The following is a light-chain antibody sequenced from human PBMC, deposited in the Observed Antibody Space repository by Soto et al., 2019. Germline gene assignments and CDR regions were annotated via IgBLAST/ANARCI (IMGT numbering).Light chain of an antibody. CDR3: SSYTSSDTLL. CDR1: SSDIGGYNY. J-gene: IGLJ2*01. V-gene: IGLV2-14*03. Sequence: QSALTQPASVSGSPGQSITISCTGSSSDIGGYNYVSWYQHHPGKAPQLMIYDVSNRPSGVSNRFSGSKSGNTASLTISGLQAEDEGEYYCSSYTSSDTLLFGGGTKVTVL. CDR2: DVS.